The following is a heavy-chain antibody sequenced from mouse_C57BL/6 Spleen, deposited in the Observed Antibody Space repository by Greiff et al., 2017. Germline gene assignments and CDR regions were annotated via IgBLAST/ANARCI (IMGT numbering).Heavy chain of an antibody. CDR2: INPNYGTT. V-gene: IGHV1-39*01. CDR3: ARGSYYYGRGTYYFDY. CDR1: GYSFTDYN. D-gene: IGHD1-1*01. Sequence: VQLQQSGPGLVKPGASVKISCTASGYSFTDYNMNWVKQSNGKSLEWIGVINPNYGTTSYNQKFKGKATLTVDQSSSTGYMQLNSLTAEVSAIYYCARGSYYYGRGTYYFDYWGQGTTLTVSS. J-gene: IGHJ2*01.